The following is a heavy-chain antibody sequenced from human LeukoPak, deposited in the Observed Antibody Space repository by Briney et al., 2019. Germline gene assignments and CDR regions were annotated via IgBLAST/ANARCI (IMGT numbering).Heavy chain of an antibody. V-gene: IGHV4-59*01. Sequence: SETLSLTCTVSGGSISSYYWSWIRQPPGKGLEWIGYIYYSGSTNYNPSLKSRVTISVDTSKNQFSLKLSSVTAADTAVYYCARVHLRVFDYWGQGTLVTVSS. D-gene: IGHD3-10*01. CDR1: GGSISSYY. CDR3: ARVHLRVFDY. J-gene: IGHJ4*02. CDR2: IYYSGST.